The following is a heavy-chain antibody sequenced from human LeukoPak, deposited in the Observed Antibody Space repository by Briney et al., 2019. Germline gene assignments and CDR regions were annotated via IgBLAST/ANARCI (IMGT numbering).Heavy chain of an antibody. J-gene: IGHJ6*03. V-gene: IGHV3-23*01. CDR2: INDNGAGT. CDR1: GFTFSSYA. D-gene: IGHD1-26*01. Sequence: PGGSLRLSCAASGFTFSSYAMSWVRQAPGKGLKWVSTINDNGAGTYYADSVKGRSTISRDNSYNTVSLQMNSLRDEDTGVYYWAKGFKTGVGLYRAYHYYMDVGGKGATVTVSS. CDR3: AKGFKTGVGLYRAYHYYMDV.